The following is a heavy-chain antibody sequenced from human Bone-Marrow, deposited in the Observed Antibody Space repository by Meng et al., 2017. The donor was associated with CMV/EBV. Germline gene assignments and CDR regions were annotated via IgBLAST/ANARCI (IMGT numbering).Heavy chain of an antibody. CDR3: ARDPIKGAPDHLDY. Sequence: GESLKISCAASGFPFSTYAMDWVRQAPGKGLEWVSSVTSNSRYIYYADSVKGRFTISRDDYKNTVFLQTNRLRLDDTALYYCARDPIKGAPDHLDYWGQGTLVTVSS. D-gene: IGHD3-16*01. CDR1: GFPFSTYA. CDR2: VTSNSRYI. V-gene: IGHV3-21*01. J-gene: IGHJ4*02.